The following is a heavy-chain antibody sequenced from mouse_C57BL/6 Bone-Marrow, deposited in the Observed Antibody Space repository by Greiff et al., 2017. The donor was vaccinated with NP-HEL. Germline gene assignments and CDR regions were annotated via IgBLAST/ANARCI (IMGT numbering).Heavy chain of an antibody. Sequence: VQLMESGPGLVQPSQSLSITCTASGFSLTSYGVHWVRQSPGKGLEWIGVIWSGGSTDYYAAFISRLSTSKDNSKSQVFFTMNSLQADDTAIYYCARKIYYGSSPYYAMDYWGQGTSVTVSS. CDR3: ARKIYYGSSPYYAMDY. J-gene: IGHJ4*01. CDR2: IWSGGST. CDR1: GFSLTSYG. V-gene: IGHV2-2*01. D-gene: IGHD1-1*01.